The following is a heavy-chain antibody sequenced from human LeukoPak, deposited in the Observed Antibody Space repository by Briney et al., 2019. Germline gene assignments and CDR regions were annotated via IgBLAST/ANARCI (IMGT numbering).Heavy chain of an antibody. CDR3: ARLHTSPNTKLAAAGTRDY. CDR1: GGSISSSSYY. CDR2: IYYSGST. D-gene: IGHD6-13*01. J-gene: IGHJ4*02. Sequence: SETLSLTCTVSGGSISSSSYYWGWIRQPPGKGLEWIGSIYYSGSTNYNPSLKSRVTISVDTSKNQFSLKLSSVTAADTAVYYCARLHTSPNTKLAAAGTRDYWGRGTLVTVSS. V-gene: IGHV4-39*07.